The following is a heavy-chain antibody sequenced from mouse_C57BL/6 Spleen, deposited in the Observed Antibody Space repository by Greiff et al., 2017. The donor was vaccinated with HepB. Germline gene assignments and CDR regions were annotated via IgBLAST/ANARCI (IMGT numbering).Heavy chain of an antibody. V-gene: IGHV1-26*01. Sequence: EVQLQQSGPELVKPGASVKISCKASGYTFTDYYMNWVKQSHGKSLEWIGDINPNNGGTSYNQKFKGKATLTVDKSSSTAYMELRSLTSEDSAVYYCARDGYLTLYYYAMDYWGQGTSVTVSS. CDR2: INPNNGGT. D-gene: IGHD2-3*01. CDR3: ARDGYLTLYYYAMDY. CDR1: GYTFTDYY. J-gene: IGHJ4*01.